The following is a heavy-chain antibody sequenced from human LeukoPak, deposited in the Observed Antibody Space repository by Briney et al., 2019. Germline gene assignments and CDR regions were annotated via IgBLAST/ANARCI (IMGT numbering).Heavy chain of an antibody. Sequence: SETLSLTCTVSGGSISSGGYYWSWIRQPPGKGLEWIGYIYHSGSTYYNPSLKSRVIISVDRSKNQFSLKLSSVTAADTAVYYCARGHRGFHFDYWGQGTLVTVSS. V-gene: IGHV4-30-2*01. CDR3: ARGHRGFHFDY. J-gene: IGHJ4*02. CDR2: IYHSGST. D-gene: IGHD1-26*01. CDR1: GGSISSGGYY.